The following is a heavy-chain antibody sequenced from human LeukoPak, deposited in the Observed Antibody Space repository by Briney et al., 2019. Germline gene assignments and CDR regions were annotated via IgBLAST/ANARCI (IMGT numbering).Heavy chain of an antibody. CDR2: IKQDGSEK. J-gene: IGHJ4*02. CDR1: GFTLSRYW. V-gene: IGHV3-7*03. CDR3: AALHEDLDY. Sequence: GGSLRLSCAASGFTLSRYWMSWVRQAPGKGLEWVANIKQDGSEKNYVDSVKGRFTISRDNAKNSLYLQMNSLRAEDTAVYYCAALHEDLDYWGQGTLVTVSS. D-gene: IGHD4-11*01.